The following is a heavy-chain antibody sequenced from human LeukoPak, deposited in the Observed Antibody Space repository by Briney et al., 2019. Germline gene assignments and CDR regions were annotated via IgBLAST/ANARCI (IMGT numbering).Heavy chain of an antibody. CDR3: ARRLNDGYSYGCFDY. CDR1: GGSFSGYF. V-gene: IGHV4-34*01. CDR2: ISHSGST. J-gene: IGHJ4*02. Sequence: SETLSLTCAVYGGSFSGYFWSYIRQPPGKGLEWLGEISHSGSTYYNPSLKSRVTISVDTSKNQFSLKLSSVTAADTAVYYCARRLNDGYSYGCFDYWGQGTLVTVSS. D-gene: IGHD5-18*01.